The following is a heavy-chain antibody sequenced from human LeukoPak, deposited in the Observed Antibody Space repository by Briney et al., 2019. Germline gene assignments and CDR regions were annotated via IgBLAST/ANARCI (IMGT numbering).Heavy chain of an antibody. Sequence: GSLRLSCAASGFTFSNYNMNWVRQAPGKGLEWIGTIYYSGSTYYNPSLKSRVTISVDTSKNQFSLNLSSVTAADTAVYYCAREERTYSSSWSPFDYWGQGTLVIVSS. CDR1: GFTFSNYN. D-gene: IGHD6-13*01. CDR2: IYYSGST. V-gene: IGHV4-39*07. J-gene: IGHJ4*02. CDR3: AREERTYSSSWSPFDY.